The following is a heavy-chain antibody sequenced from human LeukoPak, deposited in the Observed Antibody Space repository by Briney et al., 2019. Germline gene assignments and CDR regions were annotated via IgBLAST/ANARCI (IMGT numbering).Heavy chain of an antibody. Sequence: PGRSLRLSCTASGFTFGDYAMSWVRQAPGKGLEWVGFIRSKAYGGTTEYAASAKGRFTISRDDSKSIAYLQMNSLKTEDTAVYYCTRDYGSGSYRRYYFDYWGQGTLVTVSS. CDR3: TRDYGSGSYRRYYFDY. V-gene: IGHV3-49*04. CDR1: GFTFGDYA. D-gene: IGHD3-10*01. J-gene: IGHJ4*02. CDR2: IRSKAYGGTT.